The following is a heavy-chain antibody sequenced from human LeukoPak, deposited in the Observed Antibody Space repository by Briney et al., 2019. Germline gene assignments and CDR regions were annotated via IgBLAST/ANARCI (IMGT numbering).Heavy chain of an antibody. J-gene: IGHJ4*02. CDR1: GFTFSNYA. CDR3: AKDLMEWLPHYFDY. D-gene: IGHD3-3*01. V-gene: IGHV3-23*01. CDR2: ISGSGGGT. Sequence: GGSLRLSCAASGFTFSNYAMSWVRQAPGKGLEWVSAISGSGGGTYYTVSVKGRFTISRDSSKNTLYLQMNSLRAEDTAVYYCAKDLMEWLPHYFDYWGQGTLVTVSS.